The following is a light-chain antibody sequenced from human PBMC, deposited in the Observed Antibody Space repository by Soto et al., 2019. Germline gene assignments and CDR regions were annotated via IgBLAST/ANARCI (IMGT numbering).Light chain of an antibody. V-gene: IGKV1-39*01. CDR3: QQSYSIPYT. Sequence: DIQMTQSPSSLSASVGDRVTITCRARQNVKTYLSWHQQKPGKAPKVLIYGAPSLQSGVSSRFSGSGSGTDFTLTISSLQPEDFATYYCQQSYSIPYTFGQGTKLEIK. CDR1: QNVKTY. CDR2: GAP. J-gene: IGKJ2*01.